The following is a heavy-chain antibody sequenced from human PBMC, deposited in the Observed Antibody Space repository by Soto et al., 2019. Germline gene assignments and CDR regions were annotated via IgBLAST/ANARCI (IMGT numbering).Heavy chain of an antibody. Sequence: WTRIRQTPGKGLEWIGEINDSGNINYNPSLKSRVTILVDTAKKQISLKLSSVTAADTAVYYCARGLILWFGELSRRGGYYYYMDVWGKGTTVTVSS. CDR3: ARGLILWFGELSRRGGYYYYMDV. D-gene: IGHD3-10*01. CDR2: INDSGNI. J-gene: IGHJ6*03. V-gene: IGHV4-34*01.